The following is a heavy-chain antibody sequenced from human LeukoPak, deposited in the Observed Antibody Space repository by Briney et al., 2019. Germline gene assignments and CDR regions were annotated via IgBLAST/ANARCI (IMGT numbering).Heavy chain of an antibody. CDR2: IIPIFGTA. V-gene: IGHV1-69*01. Sequence: SVKVSCKASGGTFSSYAISWVRQAPGQELEWMGGIIPIFGTANYAQKFQGRVTITADESTSTAYMELSSLRSEDTAVYYCARQGLRYFDWLPRPSFSGMDVWGKGTTVTVSS. CDR3: ARQGLRYFDWLPRPSFSGMDV. CDR1: GGTFSSYA. D-gene: IGHD3-9*01. J-gene: IGHJ6*04.